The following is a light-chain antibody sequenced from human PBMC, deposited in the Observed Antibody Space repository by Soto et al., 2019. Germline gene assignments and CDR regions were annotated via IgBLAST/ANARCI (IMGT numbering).Light chain of an antibody. CDR2: EGS. CDR1: SSDVGGYNY. J-gene: IGLJ1*01. Sequence: DLNHPPSASGFPRQALTISCTRTSSDVGGYNYVSWYQQHPGKAPKLMIYEGSKRPSGVPDRFSGSKSGNTASLTVSGLQAEDEADYYCSSYAGSNSFVFGTGNKVTVL. CDR3: SSYAGSNSFV. V-gene: IGLV2-8*01.